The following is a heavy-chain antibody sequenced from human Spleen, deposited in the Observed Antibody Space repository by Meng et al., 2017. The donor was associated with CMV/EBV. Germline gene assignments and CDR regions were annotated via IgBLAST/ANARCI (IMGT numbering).Heavy chain of an antibody. CDR1: GGSFSGYY. D-gene: IGHD3-10*01. CDR3: ARGPQFGWY. J-gene: IGHJ4*02. CDR2: INHSGST. V-gene: IGHV4-34*01. Sequence: QLQQWGGGLLKPSETLSLTCAVYGGSFSGYYWSWIRQPPGKGLEWIGEINHSGSTNYNPSLKSRVTISVDTSKNQFSLKLSSVTAADTAVYYCARGPQFGWYWGQGTLVTVSS.